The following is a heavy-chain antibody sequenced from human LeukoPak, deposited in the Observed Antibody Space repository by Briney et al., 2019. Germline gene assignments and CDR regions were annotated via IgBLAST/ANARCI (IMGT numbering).Heavy chain of an antibody. CDR3: TRGNGVAGDY. D-gene: IGHD6-19*01. CDR2: LSPNSGQT. J-gene: IGHJ4*02. Sequence: ASVKVSCKASGYTFTSYDINWVRQATGQGLEWMGWLSPNSGQTAYAQKFQGRVTMTRDISISTIYMELSSLTSEDTAVYYCTRGNGVAGDYWGQGTLVTVSS. CDR1: GYTFTSYD. V-gene: IGHV1-8*01.